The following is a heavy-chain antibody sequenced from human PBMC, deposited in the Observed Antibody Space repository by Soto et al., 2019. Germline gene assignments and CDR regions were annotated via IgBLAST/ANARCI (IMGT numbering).Heavy chain of an antibody. V-gene: IGHV6-1*01. CDR3: ARDGRVPAAIGFDY. CDR1: GDSF. CDR2: TYYRSKWYN. J-gene: IGHJ4*02. D-gene: IGHD2-2*02. Sequence: SQTLSLTCAISGDSFWIRQSPSRGLEWLGRTYYRSKWYNDYAVSVKSRITINPDTSKNQFSLQLNSVTPEDTAVYYCARDGRVPAAIGFDYWGQGTLVTVS.